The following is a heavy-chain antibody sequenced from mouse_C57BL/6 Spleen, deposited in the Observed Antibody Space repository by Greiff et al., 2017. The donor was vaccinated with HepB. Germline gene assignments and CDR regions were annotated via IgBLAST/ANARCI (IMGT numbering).Heavy chain of an antibody. Sequence: EVQLQQSGPELVKPGASVKISCKASGYTFTDYYMNWVKQSHGKSLEWIGDINPNNGGTSYNQKFKGKATLTVDKSSSTAYMELRSLTSEDSAVYYCASNYEGWFAYWGQRTLVTVSA. CDR2: INPNNGGT. J-gene: IGHJ3*01. CDR1: GYTFTDYY. CDR3: ASNYEGWFAY. V-gene: IGHV1-26*01. D-gene: IGHD2-1*01.